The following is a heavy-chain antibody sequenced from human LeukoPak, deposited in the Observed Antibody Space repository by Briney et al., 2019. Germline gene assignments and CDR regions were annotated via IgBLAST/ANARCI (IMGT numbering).Heavy chain of an antibody. V-gene: IGHV3-21*01. D-gene: IGHD3-10*02. Sequence: GGSLRLSCAASGFTFSSYSMNWVRQGPGKGLDWVSSISYSSSYTYYADSVKGRFTISRDNAKNSLYLQMNSLRAEDTAVYYCAELGITMIGGVWGKGTTVTISS. J-gene: IGHJ6*04. CDR1: GFTFSSYS. CDR2: ISYSSSYT. CDR3: AELGITMIGGV.